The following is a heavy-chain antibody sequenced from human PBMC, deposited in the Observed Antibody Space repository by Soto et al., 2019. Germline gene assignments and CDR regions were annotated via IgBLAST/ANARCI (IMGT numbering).Heavy chain of an antibody. V-gene: IGHV3-33*01. Sequence: QVQVAESGGGVVQPGRSLRLSCAASGFTFSSFGMHWVRQAPGKGLEWVSRIWYDGSKKSYGDSVKGRFTISRDNSRNTVYLQMNSLRVDETAVYYCARDASYYSLWSGYYPSRNGMDVWGQGTTVTVSS. D-gene: IGHD3-3*01. CDR1: GFTFSSFG. CDR2: IWYDGSKK. J-gene: IGHJ6*02. CDR3: ARDASYYSLWSGYYPSRNGMDV.